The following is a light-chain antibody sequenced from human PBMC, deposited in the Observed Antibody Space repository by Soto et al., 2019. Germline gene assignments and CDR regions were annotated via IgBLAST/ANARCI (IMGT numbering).Light chain of an antibody. CDR3: CSYSGSSTYV. CDR1: SSDVGAYNF. Sequence: QSALTQPASVSGSPGQSITISCTGTSSDVGAYNFVSWYQQHTGKAPRLIIYDVSNRPSGVSNRFSGSKSGSTASLTISGLQAEDEADYYCCSYSGSSTYVFGTVTKLTVL. CDR2: DVS. V-gene: IGLV2-14*01. J-gene: IGLJ1*01.